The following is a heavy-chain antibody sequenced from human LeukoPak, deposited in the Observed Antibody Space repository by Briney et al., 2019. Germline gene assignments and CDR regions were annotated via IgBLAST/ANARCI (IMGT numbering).Heavy chain of an antibody. D-gene: IGHD5-18*01. CDR1: GGSLSGYY. CDR2: INHSGST. CDR3: ARAWGYSYGYDY. V-gene: IGHV4-34*01. Sequence: KPSETLSLTCAVYGGSLSGYYWSWIRQPPGKGLEWIGEINHSGSTNYNPSLKSRVTISVDTSKNQFSLKLSSVTAADTAVYYCARAWGYSYGYDYWGQGTLVTVSS. J-gene: IGHJ4*02.